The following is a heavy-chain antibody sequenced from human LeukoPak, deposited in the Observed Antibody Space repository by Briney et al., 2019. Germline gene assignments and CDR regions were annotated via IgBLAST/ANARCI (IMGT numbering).Heavy chain of an antibody. CDR3: AREIVGSVEY. CDR1: GGSITSARYH. Sequence: SETLSLTCTVSGGSITSARYHWGWIRQPPGKGLEWIGSVYHSGTTYYNPSLRSRLTISVDTSRNQFSLKLSSVTAADTAVYHCAREIVGSVEYWGQGSLVTVSS. D-gene: IGHD3-10*01. V-gene: IGHV4-39*02. CDR2: VYHSGTT. J-gene: IGHJ4*02.